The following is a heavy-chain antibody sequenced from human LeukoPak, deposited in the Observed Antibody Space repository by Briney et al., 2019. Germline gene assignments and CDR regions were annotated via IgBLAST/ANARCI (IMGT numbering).Heavy chain of an antibody. D-gene: IGHD3-22*01. Sequence: SETLSLTCTVSGYSISSGYYWGWIRQPPGKGLEWIGYIYYSGSTNYNPSLKSRVTISVDTSKNQFSLKLKSVTAADTAVYYCARVTGYMIEDYFDYWGQGTLVTVSS. CDR1: GYSISSGYY. CDR2: IYYSGST. CDR3: ARVTGYMIEDYFDY. V-gene: IGHV4-61*01. J-gene: IGHJ4*02.